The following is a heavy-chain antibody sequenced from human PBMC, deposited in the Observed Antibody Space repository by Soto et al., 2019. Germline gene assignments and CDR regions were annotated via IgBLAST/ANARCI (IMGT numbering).Heavy chain of an antibody. CDR3: ASSSSGWYFDY. CDR2: ISSNGGST. V-gene: IGHV3-64*01. D-gene: IGHD6-19*01. Sequence: EVQLVESGGGLVQPGGSLRLSCAASGFTFSSYAMHWVRQAPGKGLEYVSAISSNGGSTYYANSVKGRFTISRDNSKTTLYLQMGSLRAEDMAVYYCASSSSGWYFDYWGQGTLVTVSS. CDR1: GFTFSSYA. J-gene: IGHJ4*02.